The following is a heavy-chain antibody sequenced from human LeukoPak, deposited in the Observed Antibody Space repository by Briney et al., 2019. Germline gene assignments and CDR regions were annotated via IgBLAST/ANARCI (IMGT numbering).Heavy chain of an antibody. CDR3: ARVSFSHQNYYYYMDV. J-gene: IGHJ6*03. Sequence: GESLKISCKGSEDSFTNYWIGWVRQMPGKGLEWMGIIYPGDSDTRYSPSFQGQVTISADKSISTAYLQWSSLKASDTAMYYCARVSFSHQNYYYYMDVWGKGTTVTVSS. CDR1: EDSFTNYW. CDR2: IYPGDSDT. V-gene: IGHV5-51*01. D-gene: IGHD2/OR15-2a*01.